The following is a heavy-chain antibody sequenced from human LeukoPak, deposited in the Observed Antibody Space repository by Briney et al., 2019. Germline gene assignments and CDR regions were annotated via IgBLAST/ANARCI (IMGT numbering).Heavy chain of an antibody. D-gene: IGHD2-15*01. J-gene: IGHJ4*02. V-gene: IGHV3-30*02. CDR2: IHYDGTNK. Sequence: GGSLRLSCAASGFTFSTYGMHWVRQAPGKGLEWVTSIHYDGTNKYYAEAVKGRFTISRDNSKNTLYLQMNSLRAEDTAVYYCAKDGHSSGPYLDSWGQGTLVTVSS. CDR1: GFTFSTYG. CDR3: AKDGHSSGPYLDS.